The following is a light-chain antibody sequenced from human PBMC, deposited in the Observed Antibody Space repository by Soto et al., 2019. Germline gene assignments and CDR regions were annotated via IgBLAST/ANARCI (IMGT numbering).Light chain of an antibody. V-gene: IGKV3-20*01. CDR2: GAS. CDR1: QSVTSSY. J-gene: IGKJ3*01. Sequence: EIVLTQSPGTLSLSPGERATLSCRARQSVTSSYLAWSQQKPGQAPRVLFFGASSRAAGVPDRFSGSGSGKDLTLTISRLEPEDFYVYYCHQHGGSQFAFGPGTTVDI. CDR3: HQHGGSQFA.